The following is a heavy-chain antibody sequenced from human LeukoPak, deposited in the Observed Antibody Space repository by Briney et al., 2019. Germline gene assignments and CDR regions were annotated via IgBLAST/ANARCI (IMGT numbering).Heavy chain of an antibody. CDR3: ARIGGYVNY. CDR2: INHSGST. J-gene: IGHJ4*02. Sequence: SETLSLTCAVYGGSFSGYYWSWIRQPPGKGLEWIGEINHSGSTNYNPSLKSRVTISVDTSKNQFSLKLSSVTAADTAVYYCARIGGYVNYRGQGTLVTVSS. CDR1: GGSFSGYY. D-gene: IGHD5-12*01. V-gene: IGHV4-34*01.